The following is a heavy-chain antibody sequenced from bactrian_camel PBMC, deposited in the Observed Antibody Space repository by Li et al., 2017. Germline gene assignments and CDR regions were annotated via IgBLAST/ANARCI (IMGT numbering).Heavy chain of an antibody. CDR1: GFTFSAYY. J-gene: IGHJ6*01. CDR2: IYAGGSSEST. CDR3: TKSERGSWFRPDFDR. D-gene: IGHD2*01. Sequence: HVQLVESGGGLVQPGGSLRLSCVASGFTFSAYYLYWVRQTPGKALEWLSCIYAGGSSESTYYADSVMGRSTISRENAENTLYLQLNSLNTEDSAMYYCTKSERGSWFRPDFDRWGQGTQVTVS. V-gene: IGHV3S1*01.